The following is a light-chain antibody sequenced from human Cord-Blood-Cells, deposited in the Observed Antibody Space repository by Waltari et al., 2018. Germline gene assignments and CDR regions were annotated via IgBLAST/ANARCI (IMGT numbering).Light chain of an antibody. CDR1: QSVSSN. J-gene: IGKJ4*01. Sequence: EIVMTQSPATLSVSPGERATLSCRASQSVSSNLAWYQQKPGQAPRLFIYGASTRATGIPARFSGSGSGTEFTPTISSLQSEDFAVYYCQQYNNWPPLTFGGGTKVEIK. CDR3: QQYNNWPPLT. V-gene: IGKV3-15*01. CDR2: GAS.